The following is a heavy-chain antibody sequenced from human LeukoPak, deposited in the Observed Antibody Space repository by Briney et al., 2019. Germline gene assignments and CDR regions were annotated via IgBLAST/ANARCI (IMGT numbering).Heavy chain of an antibody. CDR3: ATRGS. Sequence: SGPTLVKPSETLSLTFTVSGGSISSDYWQWIRQPPGKGLEWIGYIYNSGSNNYNPSLKSRVTISVDTSKNQFSLKLTSVTAADTAVYYCATRGSWGQGTLVTVSS. J-gene: IGHJ5*02. CDR2: IYNSGSN. D-gene: IGHD3-10*01. V-gene: IGHV4-59*08. CDR1: GGSISSDY.